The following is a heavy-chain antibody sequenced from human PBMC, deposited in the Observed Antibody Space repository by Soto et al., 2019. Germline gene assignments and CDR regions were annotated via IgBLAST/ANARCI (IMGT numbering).Heavy chain of an antibody. V-gene: IGHV3-7*01. CDR3: ARTGRVAVGGESES. CDR1: GFTFSNSW. J-gene: IGHJ4*02. CDR2: IKEDGSQK. D-gene: IGHD6-19*01. Sequence: GGSLRLSFVFSGFTFSNSWMTWFRQAPGKGLEWVANIKEDGSQKYYVDSVKGRFTISSDNAKNSLHLQMDSLRVDDTASYYCARTGRVAVGGESESGGQGT.